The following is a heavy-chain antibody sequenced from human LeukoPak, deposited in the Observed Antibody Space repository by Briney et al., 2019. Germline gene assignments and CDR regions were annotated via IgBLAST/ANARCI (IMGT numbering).Heavy chain of an antibody. J-gene: IGHJ4*02. CDR1: GFTFSSYG. V-gene: IGHV3-30*02. Sequence: GGSLRLSCAASGFTFSSYGMHWVRQAPGKGLEWVAFIRYDGSNEYYADSVKGRFTISRDNSKNTLYLQMNSLRPEDTAVYYCAKNLGQWLDYWGQGTLVTVSS. CDR2: IRYDGSNE. D-gene: IGHD3-22*01. CDR3: AKNLGQWLDY.